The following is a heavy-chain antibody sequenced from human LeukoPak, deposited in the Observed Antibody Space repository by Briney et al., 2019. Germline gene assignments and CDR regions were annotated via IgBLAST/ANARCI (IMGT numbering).Heavy chain of an antibody. Sequence: SSETLSLTCTVSGGSISSSSYYWGWIRQPPGKGLEWIGSIYYSGSTYYNPSLKSRVTISVDTSKNQFSLKLSSVTAADTAVYYCARAGWGYSGYDYVLSYYYYMDVWGKGTTVTVSS. J-gene: IGHJ6*03. D-gene: IGHD5-12*01. V-gene: IGHV4-39*07. CDR3: ARAGWGYSGYDYVLSYYYYMDV. CDR2: IYYSGST. CDR1: GGSISSSSYY.